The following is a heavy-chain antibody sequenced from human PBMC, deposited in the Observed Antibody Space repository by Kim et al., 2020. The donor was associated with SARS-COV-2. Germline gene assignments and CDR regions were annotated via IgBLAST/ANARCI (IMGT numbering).Heavy chain of an antibody. CDR1: GYSFTGYY. CDR2: INPNSGDT. CDR3: ARERREIAAGGTFFDY. J-gene: IGHJ4*02. V-gene: IGHV1-2*05. Sequence: ASVKVSCKASGYSFTGYYMHWVRQAPGQGLEWMGRINPNSGDTNSAQKFQGRVTMTMDTSISTAYMELSRLISDDTDVYYCARERREIAAGGTFFDYWGQ. D-gene: IGHD6-13*01.